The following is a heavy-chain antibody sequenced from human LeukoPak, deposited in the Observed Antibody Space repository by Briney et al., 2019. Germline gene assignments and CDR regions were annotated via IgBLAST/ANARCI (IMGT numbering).Heavy chain of an antibody. CDR1: GYTFTGYY. CDR3: ARLSYSSSWYYDYYYYYMDV. D-gene: IGHD6-13*01. Sequence: ASVKVSCKASGYTFTGYYMHWVRHAPGQGVEWMGWINPNRGGTNYAQKFQGRVTMTRDTSISTAYMELSRLRSDDTAVYYCARLSYSSSWYYDYYYYYMDVWGKGTTVTISS. V-gene: IGHV1-2*02. J-gene: IGHJ6*03. CDR2: INPNRGGT.